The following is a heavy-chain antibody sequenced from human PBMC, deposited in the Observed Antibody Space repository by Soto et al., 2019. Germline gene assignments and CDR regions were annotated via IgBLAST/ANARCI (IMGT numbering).Heavy chain of an antibody. CDR1: GGSISSSSYY. V-gene: IGHV4-39*01. D-gene: IGHD2-15*01. CDR3: ARQGPSASGGSCYGMRCADFDY. J-gene: IGHJ4*02. Sequence: PSETLSLTCTVSGGSISSSSYYWGWIRQPPGKGLEWIGSIYYSGSTYYNPSLKSRVTISVDTSKNQFSLKLSSVTAADTAVYYCARQGPSASGGSCYGMRCADFDYWGQGTPVTVSS. CDR2: IYYSGST.